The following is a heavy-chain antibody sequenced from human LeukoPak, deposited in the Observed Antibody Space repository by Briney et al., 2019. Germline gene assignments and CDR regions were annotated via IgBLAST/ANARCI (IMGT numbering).Heavy chain of an antibody. D-gene: IGHD6-13*01. J-gene: IGHJ5*02. Sequence: SQTLSLTCTVSGVSISSGSYYWSWIRQPAGKGLEWIGSIYHSGSPYYNPSLKSRVTISVDTSKNQFSLKLSSVTAADTAVYYCARVRGGSSWYPAIWFDPWGQGTLVTVSS. CDR2: IYHSGSP. CDR1: GVSISSGSYY. V-gene: IGHV4-61*02. CDR3: ARVRGGSSWYPAIWFDP.